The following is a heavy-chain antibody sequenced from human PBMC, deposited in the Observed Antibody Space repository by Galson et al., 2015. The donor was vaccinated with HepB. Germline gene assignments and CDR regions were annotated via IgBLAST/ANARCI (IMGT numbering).Heavy chain of an antibody. CDR1: GFTFRNYA. CDR2: ITPSGDNT. D-gene: IGHD6-19*01. CDR3: ARVHPGYTSGWYRQALNYLGS. V-gene: IGHV3-23*01. J-gene: IGHJ4*02. Sequence: SLRLSCAASGFTFRNYAMSWVRQAPGKGLEWVSAITPSGDNTYSADSVKGRFTISKDNSKNTLFLQKTGLTADDAARYYCARVHPGYTSGWYRQALNYLGSWGQRTLVAVSS.